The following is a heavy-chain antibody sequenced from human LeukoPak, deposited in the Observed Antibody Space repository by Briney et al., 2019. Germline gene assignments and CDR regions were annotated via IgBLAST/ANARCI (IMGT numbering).Heavy chain of an antibody. V-gene: IGHV3-30*18. CDR2: ISYDGSNK. CDR1: GFTFSSYG. J-gene: IGHJ6*02. D-gene: IGHD6-6*01. Sequence: GGSLRLSSAASGFTFSSYGMHWVRQAPAKGLEWVAVISYDGSNKYYADSVKGRFTISRDNSKNTLYLQMNSLRAEDTAVYYCAKDQSIASMDVWGQGTTVTVSS. CDR3: AKDQSIASMDV.